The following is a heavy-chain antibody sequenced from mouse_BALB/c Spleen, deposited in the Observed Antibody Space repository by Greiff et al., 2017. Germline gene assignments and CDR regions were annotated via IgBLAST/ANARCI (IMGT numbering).Heavy chain of an antibody. V-gene: IGHV3-8*02. Sequence: VQLKESGPSLVKPSQSLSLTCSVTGDSITSGYLNWIRKFPGNKLEYMGYISNSGSTYYNPSLKSRISITRDTSKNQYYLHLNSVTTEDTATYYCARGDYYSSTSYWYFDVWGAGTTVTVSS. J-gene: IGHJ1*01. CDR2: ISNSGST. CDR3: ARGDYYSSTSYWYFDV. D-gene: IGHD1-1*01. CDR1: GDSITSGY.